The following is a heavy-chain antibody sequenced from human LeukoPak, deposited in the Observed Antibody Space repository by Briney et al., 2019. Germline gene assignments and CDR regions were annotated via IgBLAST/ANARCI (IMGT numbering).Heavy chain of an antibody. D-gene: IGHD3-3*01. V-gene: IGHV1-69*05. J-gene: IGHJ4*02. CDR3: ASTPHYDFWSGYQFDY. CDR1: GGTFSSYA. Sequence: SVKVSCKASGGTFSSYAISWVRQAPGQGLEWMGGIIPIFGTANYAQKFQGRVTITTDESTSTAYMELSSLRSEDTAGYYCASTPHYDFWSGYQFDYWGQGTPVTVSS. CDR2: IIPIFGTA.